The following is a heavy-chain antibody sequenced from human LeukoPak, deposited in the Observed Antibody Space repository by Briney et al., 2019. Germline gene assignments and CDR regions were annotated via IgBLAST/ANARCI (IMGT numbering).Heavy chain of an antibody. CDR1: GYTFTSYD. J-gene: IGHJ5*02. CDR3: AREPLGYCSGGSCYSGNWFDP. V-gene: IGHV1-8*03. Sequence: ASVKVSCKASGYTFTSYDINWVRQATGQGLEWMGWMNPNSGNTGYAQKFQGRVTITTDESTSTAYMELSSLRSEDTAVYYCAREPLGYCSGGSCYSGNWFDPWGQGTLVTVSS. D-gene: IGHD2-15*01. CDR2: MNPNSGNT.